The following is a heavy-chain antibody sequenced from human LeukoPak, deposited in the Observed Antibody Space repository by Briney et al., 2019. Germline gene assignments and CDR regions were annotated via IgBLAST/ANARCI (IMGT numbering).Heavy chain of an antibody. CDR3: ARSYTAMVLDLDY. CDR1: GGSISSYY. V-gene: IGHV4-59*01. D-gene: IGHD5-18*01. CDR2: IYYSGST. J-gene: IGHJ4*02. Sequence: PSETLSLTCTVSGGSISSYYWSWIRQPPGKGLEWIGYIYYSGSTNYNPPLKSRVTISVDTSKNQFSLKLSSVTAADTAVYYCARSYTAMVLDLDYWGQGTLVTVSS.